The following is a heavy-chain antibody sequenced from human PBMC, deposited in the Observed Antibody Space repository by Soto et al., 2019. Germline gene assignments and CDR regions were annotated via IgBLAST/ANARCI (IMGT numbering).Heavy chain of an antibody. CDR2: IYYSGST. CDR1: GGSISSSSYY. D-gene: IGHD3-10*01. Sequence: QLQLQESGPGLVKPSETLSLTCTVYGGSISSSSYYWGWIRQPPGKGLEWIGSIYYSGSTYYNPSLKSRVTISLDTSKNQFSLKLSSVTAADTAVYYCARLGSGSYSDYWGQGTLVTVSS. V-gene: IGHV4-39*01. CDR3: ARLGSGSYSDY. J-gene: IGHJ4*02.